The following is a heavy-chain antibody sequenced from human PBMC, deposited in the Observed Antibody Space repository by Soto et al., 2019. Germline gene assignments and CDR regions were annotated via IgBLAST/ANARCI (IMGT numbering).Heavy chain of an antibody. CDR2: ISGSGDST. CDR3: AKNPGYYYDSTGYHFDY. V-gene: IGHV3-23*01. D-gene: IGHD3-22*01. J-gene: IGHJ4*02. Sequence: GGFLRLSCAASGFTFSSYAMNWVRQAPGKGLEWVSVISGSGDSTYYADSVKGRFTISRDNSKNTLYLQMNSLRAEDTAVYYCAKNPGYYYDSTGYHFDYWGQGTLVTVSS. CDR1: GFTFSSYA.